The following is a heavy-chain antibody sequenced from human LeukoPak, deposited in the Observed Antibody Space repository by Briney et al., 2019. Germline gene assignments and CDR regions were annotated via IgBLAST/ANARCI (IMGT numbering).Heavy chain of an antibody. D-gene: IGHD6-19*01. CDR3: ARDRAVALGPRAFDI. V-gene: IGHV4-4*07. Sequence: SETLSLTCTVSGGSVNIYYWTWIRQPAGKGLEWIGRIYTNVSTNYNPSLKSRVTMSLDTSKNQFSLKVTSVTAADTAVYYCARDRAVALGPRAFDIWGQGTMVTVSS. CDR2: IYTNVST. J-gene: IGHJ3*02. CDR1: GGSVNIYY.